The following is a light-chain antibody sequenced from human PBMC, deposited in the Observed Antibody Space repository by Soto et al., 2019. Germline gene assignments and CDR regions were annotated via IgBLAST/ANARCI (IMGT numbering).Light chain of an antibody. CDR1: SSDAGTYNF. CDR3: SSHTGSTVV. Sequence: QSVLTQPASVSGSPGQSITISCTGTSSDAGTYNFVSWYQHHPGKAPKLIIYDVSSRPSGVSNRFSGSKSGNTASLTISGLQSEDEADYYCSSHTGSTVVFGGGTKLTVL. J-gene: IGLJ2*01. V-gene: IGLV2-14*03. CDR2: DVS.